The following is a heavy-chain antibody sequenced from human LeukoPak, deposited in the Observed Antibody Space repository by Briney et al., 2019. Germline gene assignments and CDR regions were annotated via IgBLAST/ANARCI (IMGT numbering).Heavy chain of an antibody. CDR2: IRYDGSNK. V-gene: IGHV3-30*02. CDR3: ARDSVDSSGWYVFFDY. Sequence: GGSLRLSCAASGFTFSSYGMHWVRQAPGKGLEWVAFIRYDGSNKYYADSVKGRFTISRDNAKNSLYLQMNSLRAEDTAVYYCARDSVDSSGWYVFFDYWGQGTLVTVSS. J-gene: IGHJ4*02. D-gene: IGHD6-19*01. CDR1: GFTFSSYG.